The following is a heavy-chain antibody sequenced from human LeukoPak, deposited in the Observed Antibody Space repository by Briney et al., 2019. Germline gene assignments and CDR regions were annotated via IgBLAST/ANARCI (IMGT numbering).Heavy chain of an antibody. CDR2: ISYDGNNK. Sequence: GGSLRLSCAAPGFTFSSYGMHWVRQAPGKGLEWVAVISYDGNNKYYADSVKGRFTISRDNSKNTLYLQINSLRTEDTAVYYCAKGYGLQLVNNWFDPWGQGTLVSVSS. V-gene: IGHV3-30*18. D-gene: IGHD6-13*01. CDR3: AKGYGLQLVNNWFDP. CDR1: GFTFSSYG. J-gene: IGHJ5*02.